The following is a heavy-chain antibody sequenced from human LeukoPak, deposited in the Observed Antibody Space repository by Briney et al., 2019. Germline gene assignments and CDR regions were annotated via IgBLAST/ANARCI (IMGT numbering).Heavy chain of an antibody. J-gene: IGHJ3*01. CDR1: GGSISSSSYY. CDR2: IYYSGIT. V-gene: IGHV4-39*02. CDR3: ARELGNAFDL. Sequence: SETLSLTCTVSGGSISSSSYYWGWIRQSPGEGLEWIGNIYYSGITYYNPSLKSRVTISVDTSKNQFSLKLSSVTAADTAVYYCARELGNAFDLWGQGTMVTVSS. D-gene: IGHD7-27*01.